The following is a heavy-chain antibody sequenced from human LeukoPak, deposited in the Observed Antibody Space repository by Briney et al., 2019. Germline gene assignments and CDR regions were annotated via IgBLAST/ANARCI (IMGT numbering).Heavy chain of an antibody. J-gene: IGHJ5*02. CDR1: GYSFTSYW. D-gene: IGHD6-13*01. Sequence: GESLKISCKGSGYSFTSYWIGWVRQMPGKGLEWMGIIYPGDSDTRYSPSFQGQVTISADKSISTAYLQWSSLKASDTAMYYCARGGSRIAAAGRWFQFDPWGQGTLVTVSS. CDR3: ARGGSRIAAAGRWFQFDP. V-gene: IGHV5-51*01. CDR2: IYPGDSDT.